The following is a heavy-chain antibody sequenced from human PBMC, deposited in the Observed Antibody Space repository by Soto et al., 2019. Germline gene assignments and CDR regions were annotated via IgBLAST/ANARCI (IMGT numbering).Heavy chain of an antibody. V-gene: IGHV3-74*01. Sequence: GGSLRLSCAASGFTFSSYWMHWVRQAPGMGLEWVSSINEDGRSPGYADSVKGRFTISRDNAKNTLYLQMNSLRTEETAEYYCAGDPLSMWSLWGKGTTVTVSS. CDR1: GFTFSSYW. J-gene: IGHJ6*04. CDR2: INEDGRSP. CDR3: AGDPLSMWSL. D-gene: IGHD2-21*01.